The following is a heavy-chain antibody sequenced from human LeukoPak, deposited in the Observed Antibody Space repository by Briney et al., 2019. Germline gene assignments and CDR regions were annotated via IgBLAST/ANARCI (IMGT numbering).Heavy chain of an antibody. CDR2: INPNSGGT. CDR1: GYTFTGYY. Sequence: ASVKVSCKASGYTFTGYYMHWVRQAPGQGLEWMGWINPNSGGTNYAQKFQGRVTMTRDTSISTAYMELSRLRSDDTAVYYCARDLNCYDSSGYYPHWGQGTLVTVSS. J-gene: IGHJ4*02. V-gene: IGHV1-2*02. CDR3: ARDLNCYDSSGYYPH. D-gene: IGHD3-22*01.